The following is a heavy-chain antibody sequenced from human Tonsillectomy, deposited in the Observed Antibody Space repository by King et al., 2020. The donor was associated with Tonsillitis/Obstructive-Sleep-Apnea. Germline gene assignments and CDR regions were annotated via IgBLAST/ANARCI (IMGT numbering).Heavy chain of an antibody. CDR3: AKDIIDSSSYYVRE. CDR2: ISGDGGYT. D-gene: IGHD3-22*01. Sequence: VQLVESGGGVVQPGGSLRLSCAASGFTFDDYAMHWVRQAPGKGLEWVSLISGDGGYTYYADSVKGRFTISRDNSKNSLYLQMNSLTTEDTALYHCAKDIIDSSSYYVREWGQGTLVTVSS. V-gene: IGHV3-43*02. J-gene: IGHJ4*02. CDR1: GFTFDDYA.